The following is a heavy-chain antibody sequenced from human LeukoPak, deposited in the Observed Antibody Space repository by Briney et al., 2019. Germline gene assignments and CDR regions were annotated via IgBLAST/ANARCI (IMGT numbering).Heavy chain of an antibody. V-gene: IGHV4-39*01. Sequence: SETLSLTCTASGASTSSSTYSWAWIRQPPGSGLEWIGNFHYSGSTYYNPSLKSRVTISVDTSKNQFSLKLSSVTAADTALYYCARHRGTYFDLWGQGTLVTVSS. CDR1: GASTSSSTYS. CDR2: FHYSGST. D-gene: IGHD1-1*01. CDR3: ARHRGTYFDL. J-gene: IGHJ4*02.